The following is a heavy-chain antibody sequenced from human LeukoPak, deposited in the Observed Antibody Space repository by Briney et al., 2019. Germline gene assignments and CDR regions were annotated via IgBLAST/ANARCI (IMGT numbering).Heavy chain of an antibody. CDR1: GFTVSSNY. V-gene: IGHV3-53*01. Sequence: GGSLRLSCAASGFTVSSNYMSWVRQAPGKGLEWVSVIYSGGSTYYADSVKGRFTISRDNSKNTLYLQMNSLRAEDTAVYYCARVLRVYDYYDSSGYPDAFDIWGQGTMVTVSS. D-gene: IGHD3-22*01. CDR3: ARVLRVYDYYDSSGYPDAFDI. J-gene: IGHJ3*02. CDR2: IYSGGST.